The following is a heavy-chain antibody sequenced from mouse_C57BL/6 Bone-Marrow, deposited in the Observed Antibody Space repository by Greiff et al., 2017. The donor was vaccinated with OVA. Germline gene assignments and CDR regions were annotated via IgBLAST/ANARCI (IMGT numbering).Heavy chain of an antibody. V-gene: IGHV5-9-1*02. CDR2: ISSGGDSL. J-gene: IGHJ2*01. CDR3: TGAGYYGSEVDEFDY. D-gene: IGHD1-1*01. CDR1: GSTFSSYA. Sequence: EVKVVESGEGLVKPGGSLKLSCAASGSTFSSYAMSWVRQTPEKRLEWVAYISSGGDSLYYAATVKGRFTICRNSARNTLDMQMSSQKSKEKAMYTCTGAGYYGSEVDEFDYWGQGTTLTVSS.